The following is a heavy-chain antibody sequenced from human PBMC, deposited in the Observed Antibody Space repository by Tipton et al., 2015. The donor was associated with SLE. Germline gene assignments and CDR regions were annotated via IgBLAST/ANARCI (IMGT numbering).Heavy chain of an antibody. CDR1: GGAFRGYY. D-gene: IGHD7-27*01. CDR2: INHRGST. CDR3: ARGTGKFDY. J-gene: IGHJ4*02. Sequence: TLSLTCAVYGGAFRGYYWSWIRQPQGKGLDWIGKINHRGSTNYNPSLKSRVTLSVDTSKNHFSLRLSSVTAADTAVYYCARGTGKFDYWGQGTLVTVSS. V-gene: IGHV4-34*01.